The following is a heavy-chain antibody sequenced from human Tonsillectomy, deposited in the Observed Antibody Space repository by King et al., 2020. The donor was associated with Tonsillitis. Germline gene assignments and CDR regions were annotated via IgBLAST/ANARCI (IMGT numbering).Heavy chain of an antibody. CDR1: GFIFSGSS. CDR2: IASKSNNYAT. D-gene: IGHD6-19*01. V-gene: IGHV3-73*02. Sequence: VQLVESGGGLVQPGGSLKLSCAASGFIFSGSSMHWVRQASGKGLEWVGRIASKSNNYATTYGASVKGRFTISRDDSKSTAYLQMNSLETEDTAVYYCTITLISGWPYFDYWGQGTLVTVSS. CDR3: TITLISGWPYFDY. J-gene: IGHJ4*02.